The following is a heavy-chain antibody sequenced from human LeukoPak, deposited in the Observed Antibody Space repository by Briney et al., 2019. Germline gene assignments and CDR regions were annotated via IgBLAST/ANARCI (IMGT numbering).Heavy chain of an antibody. CDR3: ARGLYSSSWFDP. CDR2: IIPIFGTA. V-gene: IGHV1-69*01. CDR1: GGTFSSHA. J-gene: IGHJ5*02. D-gene: IGHD6-13*01. Sequence: SVKVSCKASGGTFSSHAISWVRQAPGQGLEWMGGIIPIFGTANYAQKFQGRVTITADESTSTAYMELSSLRSEDTAVYYCARGLYSSSWFDPWGQGTLVTVSS.